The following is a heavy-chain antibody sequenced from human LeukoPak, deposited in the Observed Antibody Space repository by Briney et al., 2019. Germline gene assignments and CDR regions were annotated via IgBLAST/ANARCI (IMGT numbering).Heavy chain of an antibody. Sequence: SVKVSCKASVGTFTSYAISWVRQAPGQGLEWRGGIIPIFGTAKYAQKIQGRVTITAEESTSTAYMELSSLRSVETAVYYCAREGSVLGDFWSGYSQNWFDPWGQGTLVTVSS. CDR3: AREGSVLGDFWSGYSQNWFDP. D-gene: IGHD3-3*01. J-gene: IGHJ5*01. CDR2: IIPIFGTA. V-gene: IGHV1-69*01. CDR1: VGTFTSYA.